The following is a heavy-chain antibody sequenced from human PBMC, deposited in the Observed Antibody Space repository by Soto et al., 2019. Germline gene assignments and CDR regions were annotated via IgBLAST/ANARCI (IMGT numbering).Heavy chain of an antibody. CDR1: GYTFTSYD. CDR3: ARVPPGIIGRPSLRWFDP. Sequence: ASVKVSCKASGYTFTSYDINWVRQAAGQGPEWMGWMNPNSGDTGYAQKFQGRVTMTWSTAITTAYIELSGLRSDDTAVYYCARVPPGIIGRPSLRWFDPWGQGTLVTVSS. J-gene: IGHJ5*02. D-gene: IGHD6-6*01. CDR2: MNPNSGDT. V-gene: IGHV1-8*01.